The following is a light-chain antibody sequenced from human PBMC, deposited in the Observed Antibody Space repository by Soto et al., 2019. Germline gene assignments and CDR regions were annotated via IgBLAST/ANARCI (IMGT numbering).Light chain of an antibody. V-gene: IGLV2-14*01. CDR2: EVS. J-gene: IGLJ1*01. CDR1: SSDVGTYNY. CDR3: SSYTSSITHYV. Sequence: QSALTQPASVSGSPGQSITISCTGTSSDVGTYNYVSWYQQHPGKAPKLMIYEVSNRPSGVSNRFSGSKSGNTASLTISGLQAEDEADYYCSSYTSSITHYVFGTGTKVTVL.